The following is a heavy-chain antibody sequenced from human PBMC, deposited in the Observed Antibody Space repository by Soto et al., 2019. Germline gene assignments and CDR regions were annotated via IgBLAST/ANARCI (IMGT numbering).Heavy chain of an antibody. Sequence: SSETLSLTCAVSGVSFSSCSYYWVRLRPPPGRGRGWRGSIYDRGYSCYTPSLKDGDTISVDTSKIQFSVKLSSVTAAATAVYYCARHNGHLYVGSYYYMDVWGQGTTVPVSS. CDR1: GVSFSSCSYY. D-gene: IGHD3-16*01. CDR3: ARHNGHLYVGSYYYMDV. CDR2: IYDRGYS. J-gene: IGHJ6*02. V-gene: IGHV4-39*01.